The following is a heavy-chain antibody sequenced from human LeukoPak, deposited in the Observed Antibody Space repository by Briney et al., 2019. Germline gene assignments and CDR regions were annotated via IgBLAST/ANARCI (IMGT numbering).Heavy chain of an antibody. CDR2: IYPGDSDT. CDR3: ARQGWSSTAYYHIDV. CDR1: GYSFTSYW. V-gene: IGHV5-51*01. J-gene: IGHJ6*03. Sequence: GESLKISFKGSGYSFTSYWIAWVRQMPGKGLEWMGIIYPGDSDTRYSPSFEGQVTNSADKSITTAYLQWTSVKASDTAMYYCARQGWSSTAYYHIDVWGKGTTVTVSS. D-gene: IGHD2-2*01.